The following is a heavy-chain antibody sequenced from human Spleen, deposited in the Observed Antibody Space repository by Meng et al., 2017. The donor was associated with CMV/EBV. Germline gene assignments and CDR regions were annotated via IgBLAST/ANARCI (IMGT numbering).Heavy chain of an antibody. CDR1: GFTFNKYT. V-gene: IGHV3-21*01. CDR2: ISSSGTYI. CDR3: ARAFGYNYYAMDV. Sequence: GESLKISCEDSGFTFNKYTMNWVRQAPGKGLEWVSSISSSGTYIYYIDPVKGRFTISRDNAENSVYLQMNSLRAEDTAVYFCARAFGYNYYAMDVWGQGTTVTVSS. J-gene: IGHJ6*02. D-gene: IGHD3-3*02.